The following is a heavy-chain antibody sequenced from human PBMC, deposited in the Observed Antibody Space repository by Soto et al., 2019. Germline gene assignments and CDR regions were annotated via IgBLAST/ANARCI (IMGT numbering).Heavy chain of an antibody. CDR2: FDPEDGET. CDR3: AKSLGGSSWPTYYYYGMDV. J-gene: IGHJ6*02. V-gene: IGHV1-24*01. CDR1: GYTLTELS. D-gene: IGHD6-13*01. Sequence: ASVKVSCKVSGYTLTELSMHWVRQAPGKGLEWMGGFDPEDGETIYAQKFQGRVTMTEDTSTDTAYMELSRLRSDDTAVYYCAKSLGGSSWPTYYYYGMDVWGQGTTVTVSS.